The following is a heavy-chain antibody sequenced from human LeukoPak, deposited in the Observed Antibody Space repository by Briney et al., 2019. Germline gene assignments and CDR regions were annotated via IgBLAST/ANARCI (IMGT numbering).Heavy chain of an antibody. D-gene: IGHD2-2*01. CDR3: ARDRKYCSSTSCYADFDY. Sequence: PGGSLRLSCAASGFTFGSYWMSWVRQAPGKGLEWVANIKQDGSEKDYVDSVKGRFTISRDNAKNSLYLQMNSLRAEDTAVYYCARDRKYCSSTSCYADFDYWGQGTLVTVSS. CDR2: IKQDGSEK. J-gene: IGHJ4*02. V-gene: IGHV3-7*01. CDR1: GFTFGSYW.